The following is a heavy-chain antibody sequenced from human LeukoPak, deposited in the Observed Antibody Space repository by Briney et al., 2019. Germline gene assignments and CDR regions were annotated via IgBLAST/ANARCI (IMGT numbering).Heavy chain of an antibody. Sequence: GGSLRLSCAASRFTFSDYYMSWVRQAPGKGLEWVSYISSSGSYANYADSVKGRFTISRDNAKNSLYLQMNSLRAEDTAVYFCARGIVPAAMGYWGQGTLVTVSS. CDR1: RFTFSDYY. J-gene: IGHJ4*02. V-gene: IGHV3-11*06. CDR3: ARGIVPAAMGY. CDR2: ISSSGSYA. D-gene: IGHD2-2*01.